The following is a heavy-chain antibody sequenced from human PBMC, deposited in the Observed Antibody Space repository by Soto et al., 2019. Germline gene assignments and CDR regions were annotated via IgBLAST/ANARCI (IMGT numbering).Heavy chain of an antibody. CDR1: GYTFTSYG. J-gene: IGHJ5*02. V-gene: IGHV1-18*01. CDR3: AREYSSSWYDHPKQNWFDP. D-gene: IGHD6-13*01. Sequence: ASVKVSCKASGYTFTSYGISWVRQAPGQGLEWMGWISAYNGNTNYAQKLQGRVAMTTDTSTSTAYMELRSLRSDETAVYYCAREYSSSWYDHPKQNWFDPWGQGTLVTVSS. CDR2: ISAYNGNT.